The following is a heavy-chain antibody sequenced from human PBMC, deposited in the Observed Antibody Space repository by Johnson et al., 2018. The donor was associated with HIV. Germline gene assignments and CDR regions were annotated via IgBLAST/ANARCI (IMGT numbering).Heavy chain of an antibody. J-gene: IGHJ3*02. D-gene: IGHD4-11*01. CDR2: ISGSGGST. CDR3: ASSTVMMTDDAFDI. V-gene: IGHV3-23*04. Sequence: VQLVESGGGLVQPGGSLRLSCVASGFTFSTYWMSWVRQAPGKGLEWVSAISGSGGSTYYADSVKGRFTISRDNSKNTLYLQMNSLRAEDTAVYYCASSTVMMTDDAFDIWGQGTVVTVSP. CDR1: GFTFSTYW.